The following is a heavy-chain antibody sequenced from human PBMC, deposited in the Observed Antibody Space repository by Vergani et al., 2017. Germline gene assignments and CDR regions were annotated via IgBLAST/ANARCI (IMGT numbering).Heavy chain of an antibody. J-gene: IGHJ4*02. V-gene: IGHV1-18*01. CDR2: ISAYNGNT. Sequence: QVQLVQSGAEVKKPGASVKVSCKASGYTFTSYGISWVRQAPGQGLEWMGWISAYNGNTNYAQKLQGRVTMTRDTSTRTVYMDLTGLRSDDTAMYYCARTSSISGSYYNGEWDYWGQGTLVVVSS. CDR3: ARTSSISGSYYNGEWDY. D-gene: IGHD3-10*01. CDR1: GYTFTSYG.